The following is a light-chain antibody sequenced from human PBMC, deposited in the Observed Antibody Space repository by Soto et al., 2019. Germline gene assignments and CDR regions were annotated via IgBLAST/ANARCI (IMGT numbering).Light chain of an antibody. CDR3: NQRHNWSLS. Sequence: EIVMTQSPATLSVSPGERATLSCRASQSISTELAWYQQKPGQPPRLLIYSASTRATGVPARFTDSGSCSDFTLTTSSLKSEDFAVYYCNQRHNWSLSFGKGTRLEV. J-gene: IGKJ2*01. V-gene: IGKV3-15*01. CDR2: SAS. CDR1: QSISTE.